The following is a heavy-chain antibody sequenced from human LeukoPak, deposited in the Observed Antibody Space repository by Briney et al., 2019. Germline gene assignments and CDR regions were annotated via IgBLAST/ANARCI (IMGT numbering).Heavy chain of an antibody. D-gene: IGHD3-16*01. CDR2: ISWNSRSI. V-gene: IGHV3-9*01. J-gene: IGHJ4*02. CDR3: TKGGSLYTYYFDY. Sequence: GGSLRLSCAASGFTFDDYSMHWVRQAPGKGLEWVAGISWNSRSIGYAGSVKGRFTISRDNAKNSLYLQMVSLRTEDTALYYCTKGGSLYTYYFDYWGQGTLVTVSS. CDR1: GFTFDDYS.